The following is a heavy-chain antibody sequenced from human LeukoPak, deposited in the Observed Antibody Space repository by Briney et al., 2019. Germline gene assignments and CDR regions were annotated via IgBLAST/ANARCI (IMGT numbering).Heavy chain of an antibody. D-gene: IGHD6-19*01. V-gene: IGHV5-51*01. CDR3: ARLWQQWLPPGDY. J-gene: IGHJ4*02. CDR1: GCRFTSYW. CDR2: IYPGDSDT. Sequence: GEALKISCKGSGCRFTSYWIGWVRQMPGKGLEWMGIIYPGDSDTRYSPSFQGQVTISADKSISTAYLQWSSLKASDTAMYYCARLWQQWLPPGDYWGQGTLVTVSS.